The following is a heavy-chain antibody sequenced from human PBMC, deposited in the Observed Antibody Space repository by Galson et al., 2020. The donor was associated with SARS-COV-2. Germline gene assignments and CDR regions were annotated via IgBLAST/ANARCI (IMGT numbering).Heavy chain of an antibody. CDR3: ARVISTVGLAFDY. V-gene: IGHV4-30-4*08. CDR2: IYYRGTT. Sequence: SETLSLTCSVSDDPFSSGDYFWSWLRQPPGRGLAWNGYIYYRGTTSYNPSLKSRSAISIDTSKKQFPLKLSSVTSEDTAVYYCARVISTVGLAFDYWGQGALVTVSS. CDR1: DDPFSSGDYF. D-gene: IGHD2-21*01. J-gene: IGHJ4*02.